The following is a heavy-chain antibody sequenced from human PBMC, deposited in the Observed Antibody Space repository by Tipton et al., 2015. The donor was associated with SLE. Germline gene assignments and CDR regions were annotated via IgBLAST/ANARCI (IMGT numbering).Heavy chain of an antibody. V-gene: IGHV4-34*01. CDR1: GGSFSGYY. D-gene: IGHD3-22*01. CDR3: ARGGYYYDTSGYPY. J-gene: IGHJ4*02. Sequence: TLSLTCAVYGGSFSGYYWSWIRQPPGKGLEWIGEINHSGSTNYNPSLKSRVTISVDTSKNQFSLKLSSVTAADTAVYYCARGGYYYDTSGYPYGGQGTLVTVSS. CDR2: INHSGST.